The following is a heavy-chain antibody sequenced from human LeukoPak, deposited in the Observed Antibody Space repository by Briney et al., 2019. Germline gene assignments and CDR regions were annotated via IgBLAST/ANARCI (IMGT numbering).Heavy chain of an antibody. D-gene: IGHD2-8*01. CDR3: TAKPCVSVRDY. V-gene: IGHV3-15*01. CDR2: IKSKTDGGTI. CDR1: GFTVDSAF. Sequence: PGGSLRLSCAVSGFTVDSAFVTWVRQPPGKGLECVGRIKSKTDGGTIDYAAPVKGRFTISRDDSKNTLFLQMNSLKTEDTAVYYCTAKPCVSVRDYWGQGTLVTVSS. J-gene: IGHJ4*02.